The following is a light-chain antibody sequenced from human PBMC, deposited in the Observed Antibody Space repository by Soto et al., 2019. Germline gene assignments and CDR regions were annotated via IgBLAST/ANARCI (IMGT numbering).Light chain of an antibody. V-gene: IGKV2-28*01. CDR3: FQALQTPYT. CDR1: QSLLHSNGYTY. CDR2: LGS. Sequence: DIVMTQSPLSLPVTPGEPASISCRSSQSLLHSNGYTYLDRYLQKPGQSPQLLIYLGSNRASGVPDRFSGSGSGTDFTLKISRVEAEDVGVYYCFQALQTPYTFGQGTKVDIK. J-gene: IGKJ2*01.